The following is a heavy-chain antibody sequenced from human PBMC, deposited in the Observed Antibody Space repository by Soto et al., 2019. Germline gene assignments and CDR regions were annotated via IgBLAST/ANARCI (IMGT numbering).Heavy chain of an antibody. CDR2: IGTAGDT. J-gene: IGHJ4*02. CDR3: ARVLQGYYDSSGYYQYYDY. Sequence: LRLSCAASGFTFSSYDMHWVRQATGKCLEWVSAIGTAGDTYYPGSVKGRFTISRENAKNSLYLQMNSLRAGDTAVYYCARVLQGYYDSSGYYQYYDYWGQGSLVTVSS. D-gene: IGHD3-22*01. CDR1: GFTFSSYD. V-gene: IGHV3-13*01.